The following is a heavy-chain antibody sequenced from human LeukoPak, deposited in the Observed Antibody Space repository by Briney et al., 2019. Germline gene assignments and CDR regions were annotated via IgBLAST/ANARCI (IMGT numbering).Heavy chain of an antibody. CDR1: GGSFSGYY. V-gene: IGHV4-34*01. Sequence: SETLSLTCAVYGGSFSGYYWSWIRQPPGKGLEWIGEINHSGSTNYNPSLKSRVTISVDTSKNQFSLKLSSVTAADTAVYYCASRTRDCSGGSCYSPFDYWGQGTLVTVSS. CDR3: ASRTRDCSGGSCYSPFDY. D-gene: IGHD2-15*01. CDR2: INHSGST. J-gene: IGHJ4*02.